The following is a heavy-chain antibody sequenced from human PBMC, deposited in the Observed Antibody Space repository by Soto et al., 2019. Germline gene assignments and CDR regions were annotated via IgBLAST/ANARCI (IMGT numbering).Heavy chain of an antibody. CDR3: ESDRSDNANSYDAVDI. J-gene: IGHJ3*02. D-gene: IGHD1-1*01. CDR1: GGSVSSGGHY. Sequence: SETLSLTCTVSGGSVSSGGHYWSWILQPPGKGLEWIAYTSDTGTTNYNPSLKSRVTISLDMSKNRVSLRLDSVTAADTAVYYCESDRSDNANSYDAVDIWGQGTMVTVSS. CDR2: TSDTGTT. V-gene: IGHV4-61*08.